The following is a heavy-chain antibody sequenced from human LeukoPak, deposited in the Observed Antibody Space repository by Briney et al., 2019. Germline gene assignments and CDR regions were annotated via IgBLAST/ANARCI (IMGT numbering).Heavy chain of an antibody. J-gene: IGHJ5*02. CDR3: ARQPADILNWFDP. D-gene: IGHD2-2*02. CDR1: GGSISTSNYC. CDR2: IYYGGST. V-gene: IGHV4-39*01. Sequence: PSETLSLTCTVPGGSISTSNYCWGWIRQPPGKGLEWIGTIYYGGSTYYTPSLKSRVTISVDSSKNQFSLKVSSVTAADTAVYYCARQPADILNWFDPWGQGTLVTVSS.